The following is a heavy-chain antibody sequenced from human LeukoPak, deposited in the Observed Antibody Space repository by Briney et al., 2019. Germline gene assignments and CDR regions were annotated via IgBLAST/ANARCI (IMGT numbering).Heavy chain of an antibody. V-gene: IGHV3-43*02. CDR2: ISGGGKT. D-gene: IGHD2-2*01. J-gene: IGHJ6*02. CDR1: RFTFDDYA. Sequence: GGSLRLSCAASRFTFDDYAMHWVRQAPGKGLEWVSLISGGGKTYYADSVKGRFTVSRDNSKNPHYLQMNSLRTDDTALYYCAKDRGPLYCSSASCYASAGMDVWGQGTTVTVSS. CDR3: AKDRGPLYCSSASCYASAGMDV.